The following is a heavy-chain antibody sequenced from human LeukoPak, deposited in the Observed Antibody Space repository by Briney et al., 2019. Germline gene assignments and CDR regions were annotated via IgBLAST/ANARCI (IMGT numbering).Heavy chain of an antibody. Sequence: GGSLRLSCVASGFTFGDAWMSWVRQAPGKGLEWVGHFKSKSAGGTTDYAAPVKGRFTISRDDSRNTQYLQMNSLKTEDTAVYFCATLHYWGQGTLVTVSS. CDR3: ATLHY. J-gene: IGHJ4*02. CDR2: FKSKSAGGTT. V-gene: IGHV3-15*01. D-gene: IGHD4-11*01. CDR1: GFTFGDAW.